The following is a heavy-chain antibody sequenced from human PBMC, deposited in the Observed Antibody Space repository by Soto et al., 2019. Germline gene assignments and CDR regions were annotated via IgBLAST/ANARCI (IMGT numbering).Heavy chain of an antibody. D-gene: IGHD5-18*01. Sequence: KPSETLSLTCAVSGGSISSSNWWSWVRQPPGKWLEWIGEIYHSGSTNYNPSLKSRVTISVDKSKNQFSLKLSSVTAADTAVYYCAVDTARGSWFDPWGQGTLVTVSS. CDR2: IYHSGST. CDR1: GGSISSSNW. CDR3: AVDTARGSWFDP. V-gene: IGHV4-4*02. J-gene: IGHJ5*02.